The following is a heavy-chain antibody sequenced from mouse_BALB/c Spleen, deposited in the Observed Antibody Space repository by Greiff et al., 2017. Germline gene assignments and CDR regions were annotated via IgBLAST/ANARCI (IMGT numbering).Heavy chain of an antibody. CDR3: ARDYDYGVYWYFDV. V-gene: IGHV7-3*02. CDR2: IRNKANGYTT. Sequence: DVKLVESGGGLVQPGGSLRLSCATSGFTFTDYYMSWVRQPPGKALEWLGFIRNKANGYTTEYSASVKGRFTISRDNSQSILYLQMNTLRAEDSATYYCARDYDYGVYWYFDVWGAGTTVTVSS. CDR1: GFTFTDYY. J-gene: IGHJ1*01. D-gene: IGHD2-4*01.